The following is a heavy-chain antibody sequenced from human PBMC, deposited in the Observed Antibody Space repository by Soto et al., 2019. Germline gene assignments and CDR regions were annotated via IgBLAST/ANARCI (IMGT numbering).Heavy chain of an antibody. CDR1: GYTFTGYY. CDR2: INPNSGGT. CDR3: ASGIAVFENYYYYGMDV. J-gene: IGHJ6*02. D-gene: IGHD6-19*01. Sequence: QVQLVQSGAEVKKPGASVKVSCKASGYTFTGYYMHWVRQAPGQGLEWMGWINPNSGGTNYAQKFQGWVTMTRDTSISTAYMELSRLRSDDTAVYYCASGIAVFENYYYYGMDVWGQGTTVTVSS. V-gene: IGHV1-2*04.